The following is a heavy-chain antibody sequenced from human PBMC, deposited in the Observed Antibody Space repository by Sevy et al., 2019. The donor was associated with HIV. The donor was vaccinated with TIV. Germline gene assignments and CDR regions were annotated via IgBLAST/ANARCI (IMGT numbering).Heavy chain of an antibody. D-gene: IGHD3-10*01. CDR2: ISAYSGNT. CDR1: GYTFTSYG. J-gene: IGHJ4*02. Sequence: ASVKVSCKASGYTFTSYGISWVRQAPGQGLEWMGWISAYSGNTNYAQKLQGRVTMTTDTSTSTAYMELRSLRSDDTAVYYCARDLGILYYYGSGSQEDYWGQGTLVTVSS. V-gene: IGHV1-18*01. CDR3: ARDLGILYYYGSGSQEDY.